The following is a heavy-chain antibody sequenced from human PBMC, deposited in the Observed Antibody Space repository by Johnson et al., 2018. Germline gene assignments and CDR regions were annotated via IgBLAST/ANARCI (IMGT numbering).Heavy chain of an antibody. V-gene: IGHV3-15*07. J-gene: IGHJ1*01. Sequence: VQLVQSGGGLVKPGGSLRLSCAASGFTFSNAWMNWVRQAPGKGLAWVGRIKSKTDGGTTDYAAHVNGRFTISRDESKNTLYLQMNSLKTEDTAVYYCTPVPHYYYDSSGYYREYFQHWGQGTLVTVSS. CDR2: IKSKTDGGTT. D-gene: IGHD3-22*01. CDR3: TPVPHYYYDSSGYYREYFQH. CDR1: GFTFSNAW.